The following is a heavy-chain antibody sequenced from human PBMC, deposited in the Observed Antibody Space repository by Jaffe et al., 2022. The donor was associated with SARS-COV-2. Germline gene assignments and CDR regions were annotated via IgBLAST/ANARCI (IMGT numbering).Heavy chain of an antibody. CDR2: IYSGGST. D-gene: IGHD2-2*01. V-gene: IGHV3-53*02. J-gene: IGHJ6*03. CDR1: GFTVSSNY. CDR3: ARDLGSTSGIYYYYYMDV. Sequence: EVQLVETGGGLIQPGGSLRLSCAASGFTVSSNYMSWVRQAPGKGLEWVSVIYSGGSTYYADSVKGRFTISRDNSKNTLYLQMNSLRAEDTAVYYCARDLGSTSGIYYYYYMDVWGKGTTVTVSS.